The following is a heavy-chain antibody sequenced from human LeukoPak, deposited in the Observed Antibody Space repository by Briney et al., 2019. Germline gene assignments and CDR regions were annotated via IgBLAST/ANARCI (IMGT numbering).Heavy chain of an antibody. V-gene: IGHV4-39*07. Sequence: SSETLSLTCTVSGGSISTTTYYWGWIRQPPGKGLEWFGSIIYSGTTNYNPSLKSRVTISVDKSKNQFSLKLSSVTAADTAVYYCASFAAAADHYFDYWGQGTLVTVSS. J-gene: IGHJ4*02. CDR2: IIYSGTT. CDR3: ASFAAAADHYFDY. CDR1: GGSISTTTYY. D-gene: IGHD6-13*01.